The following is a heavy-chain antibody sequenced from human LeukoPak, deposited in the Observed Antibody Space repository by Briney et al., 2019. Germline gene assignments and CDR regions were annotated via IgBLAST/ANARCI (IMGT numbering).Heavy chain of an antibody. V-gene: IGHV1-2*02. D-gene: IGHD4-17*01. CDR3: ARDRAVDYGDYGGPYYFDY. CDR2: INPNSGGT. Sequence: ASVKVSCKTSGYTFTGYYMHWVRQAPGQGLEWMGWINPNSGGTNYAQKFQGRVTMTRDTSISTAYMELSRLRSDDTAVYYCARDRAVDYGDYGGPYYFDYWGQGTLVTVSS. J-gene: IGHJ4*02. CDR1: GYTFTGYY.